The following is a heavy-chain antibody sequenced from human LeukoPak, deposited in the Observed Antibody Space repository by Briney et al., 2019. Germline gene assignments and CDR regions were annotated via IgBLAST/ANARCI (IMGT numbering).Heavy chain of an antibody. J-gene: IGHJ4*02. CDR3: AALRHFDWLFDY. V-gene: IGHV1-2*02. D-gene: IGHD3-9*01. Sequence: ASVKVSRKASGYTFTGYYMHWVRQAPGQGLEWMGWINPNSGGTNYAQKFQGRVTMTRDTSISTAYMEPSRLRSDDTAVYYCAALRHFDWLFDYWGQGTLVTVSS. CDR2: INPNSGGT. CDR1: GYTFTGYY.